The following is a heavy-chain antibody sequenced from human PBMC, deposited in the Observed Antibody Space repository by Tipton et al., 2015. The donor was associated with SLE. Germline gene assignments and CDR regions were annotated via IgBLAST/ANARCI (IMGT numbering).Heavy chain of an antibody. J-gene: IGHJ4*02. D-gene: IGHD2-8*02. V-gene: IGHV4-31*03. CDR2: IYFSGTT. CDR3: ARRGYWQYYLPS. Sequence: TLSLTCSVSGASITSAGYYWSWMRHHPGKGLEWIGNIYFSGTTYYNPSLRSRVSISVDTSKDQFSLNLASVTAADTVVYYCARRGYWQYYLPSWGPGPLVTVS. CDR1: GASITSAGYY.